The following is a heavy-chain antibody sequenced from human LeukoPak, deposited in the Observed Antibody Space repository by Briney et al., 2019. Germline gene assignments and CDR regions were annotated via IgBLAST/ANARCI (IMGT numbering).Heavy chain of an antibody. CDR1: GFTFSSYT. J-gene: IGHJ6*02. Sequence: GGSLRLSCVVSGFTFSSYTMNWVRQAPGKGLEWVSHISGSSNTIDYADSVKGRFIISRDNAKNSLSLQMNSLRAEDTAVYYCARDTIGIYVMDVWGQGTTVTVSS. CDR3: ARDTIGIYVMDV. V-gene: IGHV3-48*04. CDR2: ISGSSNTI. D-gene: IGHD3-10*01.